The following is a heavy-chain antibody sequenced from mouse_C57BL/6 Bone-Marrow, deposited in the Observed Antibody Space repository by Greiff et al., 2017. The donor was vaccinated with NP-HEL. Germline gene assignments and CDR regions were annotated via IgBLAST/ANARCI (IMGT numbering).Heavy chain of an antibody. CDR2: IDPSDSET. V-gene: IGHV1-52*01. CDR1: GYTFTSYW. Sequence: VQLQQPGAELVRPGSSVKLSCKASGYTFTSYWMHWVKPRPIQGLEWIGNIDPSDSETHYNQKFKDKATLTVDKSSSTAYMQLSSLTSEDSAVYYWARWDYGSYFGYWGQGTTLTVST. D-gene: IGHD1-1*01. CDR3: ARWDYGSYFGY. J-gene: IGHJ2*01.